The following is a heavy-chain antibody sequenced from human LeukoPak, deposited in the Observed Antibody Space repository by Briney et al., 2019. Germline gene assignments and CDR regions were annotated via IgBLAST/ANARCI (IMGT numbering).Heavy chain of an antibody. CDR3: ARDRVDYYDSTGLLDY. V-gene: IGHV4-39*07. J-gene: IGHJ4*02. D-gene: IGHD3-22*01. CDR1: ADSINSGGYY. Sequence: SETLSLTCTVSADSINSGGYYWAWIRQSPGKGLEWIGSVYYTGNTYYNPSLKGRVTMSVDTSKNQFSLKLTSVTAADTAVYYCARDRVDYYDSTGLLDYWGQGTLVTVSS. CDR2: VYYTGNT.